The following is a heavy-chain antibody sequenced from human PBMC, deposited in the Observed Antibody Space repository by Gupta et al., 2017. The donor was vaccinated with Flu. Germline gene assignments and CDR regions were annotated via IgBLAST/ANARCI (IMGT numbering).Heavy chain of an antibody. Sequence: QVPLGESGGGGVQPGRSLRPSCAASGSTFSSYVNTWVRPAPGKGLEWVAVIWYDGSNKYYADSVKGRFTISRDNSKNTLYLQMNSLRAEDTAVYYCARGGGGIAARPPRWFDPWGQGTLVTVSS. CDR1: GSTFSSYV. CDR2: IWYDGSNK. V-gene: IGHV3-33*01. J-gene: IGHJ5*02. CDR3: ARGGGGIAARPPRWFDP. D-gene: IGHD6-6*01.